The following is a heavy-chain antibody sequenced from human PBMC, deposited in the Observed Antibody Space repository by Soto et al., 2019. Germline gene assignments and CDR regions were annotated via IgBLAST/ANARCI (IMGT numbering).Heavy chain of an antibody. CDR1: GGSISSGGYY. J-gene: IGHJ6*02. CDR2: IYYSGST. V-gene: IGHV4-31*03. D-gene: IGHD3-3*01. Sequence: SETLSLTCTVSGGSISSGGYYWSWIRQHPGKGLEWIGYIYYSGSTYYNPSLKSRVTISVDTSKNQFSLKLSSVTAADTAVYYCARDYWVDFGVVPPPPYGMDVWGQGTTVTVSS. CDR3: ARDYWVDFGVVPPPPYGMDV.